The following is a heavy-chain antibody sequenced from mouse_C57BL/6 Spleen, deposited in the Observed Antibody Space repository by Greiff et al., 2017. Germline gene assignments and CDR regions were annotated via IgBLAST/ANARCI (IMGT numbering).Heavy chain of an antibody. CDR1: GFTFSNYW. J-gene: IGHJ4*01. CDR2: IRLKSDNYAT. Sequence: EVKLMESGGGLVQPGGSMKLSCVASGFTFSNYWMNWVRQSPEKGLEWVAQIRLKSDNYATHYAESVKGRFTISRDDSKSSVYLQMNNLRAEDTGIYYCTGEVTTLYYYAMDYWGQGTSVTVSS. D-gene: IGHD2-2*01. CDR3: TGEVTTLYYYAMDY. V-gene: IGHV6-3*01.